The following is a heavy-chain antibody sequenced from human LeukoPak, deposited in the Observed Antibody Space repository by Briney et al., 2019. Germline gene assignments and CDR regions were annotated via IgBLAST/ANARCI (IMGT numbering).Heavy chain of an antibody. Sequence: SETLSLTCTVSGGSVSSSSYYWGWIRQPPGKGLEWIGSIYYSGSTSYNPSLKSRVTISADTSKNQFSLKLSSVTAADTAVYYCARLHYYYGMDVWGQGTTVTVSS. CDR3: ARLHYYYGMDV. CDR2: IYYSGST. V-gene: IGHV4-39*01. CDR1: GGSVSSSSYY. J-gene: IGHJ6*02.